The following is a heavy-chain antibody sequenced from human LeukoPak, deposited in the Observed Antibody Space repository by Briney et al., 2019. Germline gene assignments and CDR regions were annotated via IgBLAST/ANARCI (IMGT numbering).Heavy chain of an antibody. J-gene: IGHJ4*02. V-gene: IGHV3-9*01. CDR1: GFKFDDYA. D-gene: IGHD1-26*01. CDR2: LSWHSGSI. Sequence: GRSLRLSCVASGFKFDDYAMHWVRQAPGKGLEWVSGLSWHSGSIGYADSVKGRFIISRGNAKNSLYLEMNSLRPEDSALYYCAKETKVGENLYYFDYWGRGTLVTVSS. CDR3: AKETKVGENLYYFDY.